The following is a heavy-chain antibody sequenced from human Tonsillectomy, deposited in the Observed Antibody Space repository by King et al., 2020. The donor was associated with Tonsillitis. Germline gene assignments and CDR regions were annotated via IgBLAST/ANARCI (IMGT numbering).Heavy chain of an antibody. Sequence: QLVQSGAEVKKPGSSVKVSCKASGGTLRSYAISWVRQAPGQGLECMGGIIPIFGTINYAQKFQGRVTITADKSTSTAYMVLSRLRSEDTAVYYCVFYYDSSGYYTEYYFEYWGQGTLVTVSS. CDR1: GGTLRSYA. CDR3: VFYYDSSGYYTEYYFEY. J-gene: IGHJ4*02. CDR2: IIPIFGTI. V-gene: IGHV1-69*14. D-gene: IGHD3-22*01.